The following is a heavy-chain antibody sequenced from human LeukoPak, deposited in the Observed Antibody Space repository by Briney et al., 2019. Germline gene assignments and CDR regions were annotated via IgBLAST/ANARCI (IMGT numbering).Heavy chain of an antibody. Sequence: GGSLRLFCAVSGFTLSDYEMKGVRQAGGKGVVGVSRINSDGSSTKYADYVKGRFTISRDNPNHTLYLQMNSLRADHTAVYYCARGERYFDWLPLVVYWGQGTLVTVSS. D-gene: IGHD3-9*01. CDR3: ARGERYFDWLPLVVY. J-gene: IGHJ4*02. V-gene: IGHV3-74*01. CDR2: INSDGSST. CDR1: GFTLSDYE.